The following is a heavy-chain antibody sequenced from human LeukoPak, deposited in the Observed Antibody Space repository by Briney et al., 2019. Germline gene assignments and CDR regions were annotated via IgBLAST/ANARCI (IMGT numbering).Heavy chain of an antibody. CDR2: INHSGST. V-gene: IGHV4-34*01. D-gene: IGHD1-7*01. Sequence: SETLSLTCAVYGGSFSGYYWSWIRQPPGKGLEWIGEINHSGSTNYNPSLKSRVTISVDASKNQFSLKLSSVTAADTAVYYCASQTIGYAFDIWGQGTMVTVSS. CDR3: ASQTIGYAFDI. J-gene: IGHJ3*02. CDR1: GGSFSGYY.